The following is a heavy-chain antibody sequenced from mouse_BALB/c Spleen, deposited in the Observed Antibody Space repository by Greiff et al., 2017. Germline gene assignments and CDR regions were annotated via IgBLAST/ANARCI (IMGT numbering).Heavy chain of an antibody. CDR3: ARNGYQTYLFTY. CDR1: GYPFTSYW. V-gene: IGHV1-7*01. J-gene: IGHJ3*01. CDR2: IIPSIGYT. D-gene: IGHD2-2*01. Sequence: QVRLQQSGAELAKPGASVKMSCKASGYPFTSYWLHWVKQRPGQGLEWIGYIIPSIGYTEYNQKFKDKATLTADKSSSTAYMQLRSLTSADSSVYYCARNGYQTYLFTYWGQGTLVTVSA.